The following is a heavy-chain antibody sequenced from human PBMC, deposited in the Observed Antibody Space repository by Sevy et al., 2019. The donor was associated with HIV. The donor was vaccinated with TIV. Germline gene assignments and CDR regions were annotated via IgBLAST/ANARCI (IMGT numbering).Heavy chain of an antibody. J-gene: IGHJ4*02. V-gene: IGHV3-53*01. CDR1: GFTVSTSY. CDR3: ARVWLNSGVF. CDR2: IYSGGTT. Sequence: GGSLRLSCAAPGFTVSTSYMTWVRQAPGKGLESVSVIYSGGTTYYADSVKGRFTISRDNSRNTLYLQMNSLRAEDTAVYYCARVWLNSGVFWGQGPLVTVSS. D-gene: IGHD1-26*01.